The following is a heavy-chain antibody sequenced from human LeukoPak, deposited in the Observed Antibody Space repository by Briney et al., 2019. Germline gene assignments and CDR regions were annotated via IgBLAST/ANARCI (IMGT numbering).Heavy chain of an antibody. Sequence: PGGSLRLSCVASGFSFSNLAMGWVRQAPGNGLEWVSVISDSGGITCYADSVKGRFTISRDNSRNTLYLQMNSLRVDDTAVYYCAKDARRYSGWYFFDHWGQGTLVTVSS. CDR3: AKDARRYSGWYFFDH. CDR2: ISDSGGIT. D-gene: IGHD6-19*01. J-gene: IGHJ4*02. V-gene: IGHV3-23*01. CDR1: GFSFSNLA.